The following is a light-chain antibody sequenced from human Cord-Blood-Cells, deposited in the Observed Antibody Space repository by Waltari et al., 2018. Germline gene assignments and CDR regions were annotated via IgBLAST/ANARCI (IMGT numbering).Light chain of an antibody. CDR2: DVS. Sequence: QPALTQPASVSGSPGQSITISCSGTSSDVGGYNYVPRYQQHPGKAPKLMIYDVSNRPSGVSNRFSGSKSGNTASLTISGLQAEDEADYYCSSYTSSSTLVVFGGGTKLTVL. CDR3: SSYTSSSTLVV. V-gene: IGLV2-14*01. CDR1: SSDVGGYNY. J-gene: IGLJ2*01.